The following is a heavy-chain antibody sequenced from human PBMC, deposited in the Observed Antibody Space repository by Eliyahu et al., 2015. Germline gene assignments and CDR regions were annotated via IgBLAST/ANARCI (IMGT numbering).Heavy chain of an antibody. Sequence: QLVQSGPEVKKPGTXXKXXCKASGFTSXSSTVQWVRHTRGQRLEWIGWIVVGSGYTXYAQKFSDRVTITRDMSTSTSYMELDSLRFEDTAVYYCAAQSDGLPYWGQGALVTVSS. CDR1: GFTSXSST. V-gene: IGHV1-58*01. CDR2: IVVGSGYT. CDR3: AAQSDGLPY. J-gene: IGHJ4*02.